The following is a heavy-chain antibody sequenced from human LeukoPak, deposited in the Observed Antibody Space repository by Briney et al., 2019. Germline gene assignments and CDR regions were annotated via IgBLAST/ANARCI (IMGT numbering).Heavy chain of an antibody. CDR2: ISGYNGNR. CDR1: GYXFTTYG. D-gene: IGHD1-20*01. J-gene: IGHJ4*02. V-gene: IGHV1-18*01. Sequence: SVKVSCKASGYXFTTYGISWVRQAPGQGLEWMGWISGYNGNRNNAQKLQGRVTMTTDTSTSTAYMELRSLRSDDTAVYYCARDGRYNLNYADYWGQGTLVTVSS. CDR3: ARDGRYNLNYADY.